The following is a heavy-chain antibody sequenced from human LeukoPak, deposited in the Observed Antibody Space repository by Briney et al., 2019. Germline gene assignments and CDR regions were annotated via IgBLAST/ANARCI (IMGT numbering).Heavy chain of an antibody. Sequence: SETLSLTCAVSGYSINNRNWWGWIRQPPGKGLEWIGYIYYSGTTYYNPSLQSRVTMSVDTSKNQFSLKLSSVTAVDTAVYYCARHDPRGEPARLGFFDYWGQGTLVTVSS. J-gene: IGHJ4*02. D-gene: IGHD6-6*01. CDR2: IYYSGTT. V-gene: IGHV4-28*01. CDR3: ARHDPRGEPARLGFFDY. CDR1: GYSINNRNW.